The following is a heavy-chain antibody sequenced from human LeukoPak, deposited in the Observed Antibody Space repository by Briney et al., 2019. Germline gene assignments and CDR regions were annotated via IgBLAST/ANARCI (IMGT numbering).Heavy chain of an antibody. CDR2: IIPIFGTA. CDR3: AQIRPDGYNSGLFDY. D-gene: IGHD5-24*01. V-gene: IGHV1-69*13. CDR1: GGTFSSYD. Sequence: ASVTVSCKATGGTFSSYDISWVRQAPGQGLEWMGGIIPIFGTANYAQKFQGRVTITADESTSTAYMELSSLRSEDTAVYYCAQIRPDGYNSGLFDYWGQGTLVTVSS. J-gene: IGHJ4*02.